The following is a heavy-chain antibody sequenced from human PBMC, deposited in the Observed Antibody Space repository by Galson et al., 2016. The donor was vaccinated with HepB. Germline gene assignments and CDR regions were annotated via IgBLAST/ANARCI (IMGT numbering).Heavy chain of an antibody. J-gene: IGHJ6*02. CDR1: GFIFRNHG. CDR2: INPDGSGT. D-gene: IGHD6-19*01. Sequence: SLRLSCAASGFIFRNHGMNWVRQAPGQGPVWVSRINPDGSGTSYADSVQGRFTISRDNSKNMLYMQMNNLRAEDTALHYCVRDHIGGWFTDVWGQGTTVAVSS. CDR3: VRDHIGGWFTDV. V-gene: IGHV3-74*01.